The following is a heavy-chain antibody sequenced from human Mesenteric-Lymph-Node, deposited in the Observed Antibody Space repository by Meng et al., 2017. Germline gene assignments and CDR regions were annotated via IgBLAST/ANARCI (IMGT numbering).Heavy chain of an antibody. D-gene: IGHD3-10*01. CDR3: ARGRVLLWFGELFRYYYYGMDV. V-gene: IGHV4-39*07. Sequence: GSLRPSCTVPGGPISSSSYYWGWIRQPPGKGLEWIGEINHSGSTNYNPSLKNRVTISVDTSKNQFSLKLSSVTAADTAVYYCARGRVLLWFGELFRYYYYGMDVWGQGTTVTVSS. J-gene: IGHJ6*02. CDR2: INHSGST. CDR1: GGPISSSSYY.